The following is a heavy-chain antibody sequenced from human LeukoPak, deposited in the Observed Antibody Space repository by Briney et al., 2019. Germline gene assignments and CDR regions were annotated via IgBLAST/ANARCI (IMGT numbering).Heavy chain of an antibody. CDR3: RFVVSTGDHDY. J-gene: IGHJ4*02. Sequence: PGGSLRLSCAASGFTFDDYAMHWVRQPPGKGLEYVSAISTDDDSPFYAKSVEGRFTISRDSYNNQLILQMDSLRVEDTAVYYCRFVVSTGDHDYWGQGTLVTVSS. CDR2: ISTDDDSP. CDR1: GFTFDDYA. D-gene: IGHD3-16*01. V-gene: IGHV3-64*01.